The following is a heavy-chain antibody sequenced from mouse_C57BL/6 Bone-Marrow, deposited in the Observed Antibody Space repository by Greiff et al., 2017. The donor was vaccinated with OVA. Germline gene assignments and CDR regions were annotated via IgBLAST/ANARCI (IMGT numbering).Heavy chain of an antibody. CDR1: GYTFTSYW. D-gene: IGHD1-1*01. CDR2: IDPSDSYT. Sequence: QVQLQQPGAELVMPGASVKLSCKASGYTFTSYWMHWVKQRPGQGLEWIGEIDPSDSYTNYNQKFKGKSTLTVDKSSSTAYMQLSSLTSEDSAVYYCARGEKIYGSSLYYFDYWGQGTTLTVSS. J-gene: IGHJ2*01. CDR3: ARGEKIYGSSLYYFDY. V-gene: IGHV1-69*01.